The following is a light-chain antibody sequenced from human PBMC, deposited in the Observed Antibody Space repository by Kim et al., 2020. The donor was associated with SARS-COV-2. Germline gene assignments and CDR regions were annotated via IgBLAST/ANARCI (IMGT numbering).Light chain of an antibody. Sequence: AYVGDTVTITCAASESVSNYLAWFQQRPEKAPQSPIYAASRLQSVVPSKFSGGGYGTDITLTTRSLQTEEFANYFSQQYNSYILTFGGGSKGDIK. CDR2: AAS. J-gene: IGKJ4*01. CDR1: ESVSNY. V-gene: IGKV1-16*02. CDR3: QQYNSYILT.